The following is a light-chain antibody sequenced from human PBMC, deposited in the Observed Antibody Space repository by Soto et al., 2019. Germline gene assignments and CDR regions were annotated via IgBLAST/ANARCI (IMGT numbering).Light chain of an antibody. V-gene: IGKV3-20*01. Sequence: EIVLTQSPGTLSLSPGERATLSCRASQSISSTYLTWYHQRPGQAPRLLIYDASRRATGIPDRFSGSGSGTDFSLTISRLEPEDFAVYYCQHYGSSRTFGQGTRLEIK. CDR2: DAS. J-gene: IGKJ5*01. CDR3: QHYGSSRT. CDR1: QSISSTY.